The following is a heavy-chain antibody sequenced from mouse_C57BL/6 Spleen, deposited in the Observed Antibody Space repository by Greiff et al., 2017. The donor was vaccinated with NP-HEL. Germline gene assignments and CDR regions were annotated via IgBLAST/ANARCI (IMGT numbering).Heavy chain of an antibody. CDR2: IYPGDGDT. CDR1: GYAFSSSW. J-gene: IGHJ3*01. Sequence: VQLQQSGPELVKPGASVKISCKASGYAFSSSWMNWVKQRPGKGLEWIGRIYPGDGDTNYNGKFKGKATLTADKSSSTAYMQLSSLTSEDSAVYFCAITQDQAWFAYWGQGTLVTVSA. CDR3: AITQDQAWFAY. D-gene: IGHD3-2*02. V-gene: IGHV1-82*01.